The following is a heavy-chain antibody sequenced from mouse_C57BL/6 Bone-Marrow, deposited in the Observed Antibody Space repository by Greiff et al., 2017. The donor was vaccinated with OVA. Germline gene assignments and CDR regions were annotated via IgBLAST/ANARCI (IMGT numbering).Heavy chain of an antibody. D-gene: IGHD2-4*01. CDR3: ARPYYDYDGNYFDY. CDR1: GFTFSSYG. V-gene: IGHV5-6*01. Sequence: EVKLVESGGDLVKPGGSLKLSCAASGFTFSSYGMSWVRQTPDKRLEWVATISSGGSYTYYPDSVKGRFTISRDNAKNTLYLQMSSLKSEDTAMYYCARPYYDYDGNYFDYWGQGTTLTVSS. CDR2: ISSGGSYT. J-gene: IGHJ2*01.